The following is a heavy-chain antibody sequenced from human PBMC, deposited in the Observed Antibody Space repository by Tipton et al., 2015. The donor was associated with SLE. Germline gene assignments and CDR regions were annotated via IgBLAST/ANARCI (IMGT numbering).Heavy chain of an antibody. Sequence: SLRLSCLASGFTFRSYGMTWVRQTPGKGLEWVSSISDSGGNTYYEDSVKGRFTISRDNSKNTLYLQMNNLSAEDTAVYYCAKRIGYSSSSAYFDYWGQGTVVTVSS. CDR3: AKRIGYSSSSAYFDY. D-gene: IGHD6-6*01. J-gene: IGHJ4*02. V-gene: IGHV3-23*01. CDR1: GFTFRSYG. CDR2: ISDSGGNT.